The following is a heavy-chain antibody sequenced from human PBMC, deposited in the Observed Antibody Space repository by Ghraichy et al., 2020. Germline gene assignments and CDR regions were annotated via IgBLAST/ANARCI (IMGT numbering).Heavy chain of an antibody. Sequence: GESLNISCAASGFTFSNYWMSWVRQAPGKGLEWVANIKQDGSEKYYVGSVKGRFTISRDNSKNTLYLQMNSLRADDTAVYYCARDENLMVTLGGDNFDHWGQGTLVTVSS. V-gene: IGHV3-7*01. CDR1: GFTFSNYW. J-gene: IGHJ4*02. D-gene: IGHD3-16*01. CDR2: IKQDGSEK. CDR3: ARDENLMVTLGGDNFDH.